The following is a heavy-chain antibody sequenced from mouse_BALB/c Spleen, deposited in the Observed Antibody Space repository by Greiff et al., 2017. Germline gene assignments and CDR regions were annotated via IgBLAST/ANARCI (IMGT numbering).Heavy chain of an antibody. D-gene: IGHD2-3*01. V-gene: IGHV5-9-1*01. CDR1: GFTFSSYA. J-gene: IGHJ4*01. CDR2: ISSGGSYT. CDR3: ASLDGYYYAMDY. Sequence: EVMLVESGGGLVKPGGSLKLSCAASGFTFSSYAMSWVRQTPEKRLEWVATISSGGSYTYYPDSVKGRFTISRDNAKNTLYLQMSSLRSEDTAMYYCASLDGYYYAMDYWGQGTSVTVSS.